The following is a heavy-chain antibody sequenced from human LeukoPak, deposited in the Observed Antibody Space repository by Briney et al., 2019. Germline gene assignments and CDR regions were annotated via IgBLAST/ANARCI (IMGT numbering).Heavy chain of an antibody. CDR2: IYPGDSDV. CDR3: ARPGTTYFDY. V-gene: IGHV5-51*01. Sequence: GESLKISCKASGYSFTNYWIGRVRQMPGKDREWLGMIYPGDSDVRYNPSFQGQLTISADKSISTAYLQWSSLKASDTAMYYCARPGTTYFDYWGLGTLVTVSS. J-gene: IGHJ4*02. D-gene: IGHD1/OR15-1a*01. CDR1: GYSFTNYW.